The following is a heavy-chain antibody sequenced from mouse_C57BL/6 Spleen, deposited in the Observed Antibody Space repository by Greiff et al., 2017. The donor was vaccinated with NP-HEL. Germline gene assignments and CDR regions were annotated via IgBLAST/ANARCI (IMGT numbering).Heavy chain of an antibody. V-gene: IGHV1-64*01. CDR2: IHPNSGST. D-gene: IGHD4-1*01. Sequence: VQLQQPGAELVKPGASVKLSCKASGYTFTSYWMHWVKQRPGQGLEWIGMIHPNSGSTNYNEKFKSKATLTVDKSSSTAYMQLSSLTSEDSAVYYCAREGPNFYFDYWGQGTTLTVPS. CDR1: GYTFTSYW. J-gene: IGHJ2*01. CDR3: AREGPNFYFDY.